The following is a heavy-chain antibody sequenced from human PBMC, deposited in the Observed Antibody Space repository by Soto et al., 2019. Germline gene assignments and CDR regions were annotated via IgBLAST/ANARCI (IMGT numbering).Heavy chain of an antibody. V-gene: IGHV3-7*04. CDR3: SGGVGDAF. CDR1: ESTVSRDW. D-gene: IGHD1-26*01. Sequence: EVHLVESGGGLVQTGGSLRLSCAIFESTVSRDWMNWVRQAPGKGLEWVAHINQDGSEKYYVDSVKGRFTISRDNAKKSLYLQMNCLRPAETAMYYCSGGVGDAFWGQGTLVTVSS. J-gene: IGHJ4*02. CDR2: INQDGSEK.